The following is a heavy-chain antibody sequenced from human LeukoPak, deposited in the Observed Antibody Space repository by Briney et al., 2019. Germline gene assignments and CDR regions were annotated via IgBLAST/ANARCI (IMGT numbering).Heavy chain of an antibody. V-gene: IGHV1-3*04. J-gene: IGHJ6*02. Sequence: ASVKVSCKASGYTFTSHVIHWVRQAPGPRLDCMGWIDTANGNTQNSQNFQGRVTITRDTSASTAYMELSSLRSEDTAVYYCARGVGYNYGLYYQYGMDVWGQGTTVTVSS. CDR2: IDTANGNT. D-gene: IGHD5-18*01. CDR1: GYTFTSHV. CDR3: ARGVGYNYGLYYQYGMDV.